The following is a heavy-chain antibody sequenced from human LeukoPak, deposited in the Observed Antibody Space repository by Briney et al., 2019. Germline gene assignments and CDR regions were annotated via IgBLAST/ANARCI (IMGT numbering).Heavy chain of an antibody. CDR1: GYTFSSYG. D-gene: IGHD3-22*01. Sequence: ASVKVSCKASGYTFSSYGISWVRQAPGQGLEWMGWTSAYNGNTNYAQKLQGRVTMTTDISTSTAYMELRSLRSDDTAVYYCARTYYYDSRDAFDIWGQGTMVTVSS. V-gene: IGHV1-18*01. CDR3: ARTYYYDSRDAFDI. CDR2: TSAYNGNT. J-gene: IGHJ3*02.